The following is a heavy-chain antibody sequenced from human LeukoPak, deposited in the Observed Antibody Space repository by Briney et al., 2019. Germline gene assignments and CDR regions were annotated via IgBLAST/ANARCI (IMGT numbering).Heavy chain of an antibody. CDR1: GFTFDDYT. CDR3: AKGNCSGGSCYGRYYFDY. J-gene: IGHJ4*02. V-gene: IGHV3-43*01. D-gene: IGHD2-15*01. CDR2: ISWDGGST. Sequence: GGSLRLSCAASGFTFDDYTMHWVRQAPGKGLEWVSLISWDGGSTYYADSVKGRFTISRDNSKNTLYLQMNSLRAEDTAVYYWAKGNCSGGSCYGRYYFDYWGQGTLVTVSS.